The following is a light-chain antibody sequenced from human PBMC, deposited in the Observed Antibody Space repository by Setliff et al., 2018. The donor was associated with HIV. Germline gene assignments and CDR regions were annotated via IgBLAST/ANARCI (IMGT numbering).Light chain of an antibody. CDR3: CSYTSSLTYV. J-gene: IGLJ1*01. CDR2: DVS. V-gene: IGLV2-14*03. Sequence: LTQPASVSGSPGQSITISCSGSSSDVGSYNFVSWYQQHPGKAPQVILYDVSRRPSGVSSRFSGSKSGNTASLTISGLQAEDQADYSCCSYTSSLTYVFGTGTKVTVL. CDR1: SSDVGSYNF.